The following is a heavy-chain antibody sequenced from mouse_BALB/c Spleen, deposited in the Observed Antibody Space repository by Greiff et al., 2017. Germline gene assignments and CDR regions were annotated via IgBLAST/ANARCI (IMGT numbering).Heavy chain of an antibody. D-gene: IGHD2-3*01. CDR1: GYAFTNYL. CDR3: ARSGDGYYY. J-gene: IGHJ2*01. Sequence: LQQSGAELVRPGTSVKVSCKASGYAFTNYLIEWVKQRPGQGLEWIGVINPGSGGTNYNEKFKGKATLTADKSSSTAYMQLSSLTSDDSAVYFCARSGDGYYYWGQGTTVTVSS. CDR2: INPGSGGT. V-gene: IGHV1-54*01.